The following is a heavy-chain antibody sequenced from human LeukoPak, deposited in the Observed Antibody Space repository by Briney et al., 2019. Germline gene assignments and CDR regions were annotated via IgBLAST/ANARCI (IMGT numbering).Heavy chain of an antibody. CDR1: GCRFTIYW. J-gene: IGHJ4*02. D-gene: IGHD6-13*01. CDR2: FDLGDSYT. V-gene: IGHV5-10-1*01. Sequence: GESLKTSCKGSGCRFTIYWITWVRQLPGKGLGGMGRFDLGDSYTTYSPSFQGHVTISAGKSISTASLQCKNLQASDTAFYYWACATDIASAGTEYWGARTLVTVSS. CDR3: ACATDIASAGTEY.